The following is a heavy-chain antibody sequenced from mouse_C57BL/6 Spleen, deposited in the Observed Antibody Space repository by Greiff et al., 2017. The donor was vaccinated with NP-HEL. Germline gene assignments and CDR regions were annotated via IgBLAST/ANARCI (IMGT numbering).Heavy chain of an antibody. D-gene: IGHD1-1*01. CDR3: ARGLGGRYFDV. CDR1: GYTFTSYW. CDR2: IDPSDSYT. J-gene: IGHJ1*03. Sequence: VKLQQPGAELVKPGASVKLSCKASGYTFTSYWMQWVKQRPGQGLEWIGEIDPSDSYTNYNQKFKGKATLTVDTSSSTAYMQLSSLTSEDSAVYYCARGLGGRYFDVWGTGTTVTVSS. V-gene: IGHV1-50*01.